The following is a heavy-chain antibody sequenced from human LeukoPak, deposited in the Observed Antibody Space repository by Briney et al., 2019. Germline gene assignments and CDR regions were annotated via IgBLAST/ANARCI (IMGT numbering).Heavy chain of an antibody. J-gene: IGHJ4*02. CDR1: GYSFTSSG. D-gene: IGHD2-8*01. Sequence: ASVKVSCKASGYSFTSSGISWVRQAPGQGLEWMGWIGGYKGDTKFAQKFQGRVTMTTDTSTSTAYMELRSLRSDDTAVYYCARAPLNGLPLDYWGQGTLVTVSS. CDR3: ARAPLNGLPLDY. CDR2: IGGYKGDT. V-gene: IGHV1-18*01.